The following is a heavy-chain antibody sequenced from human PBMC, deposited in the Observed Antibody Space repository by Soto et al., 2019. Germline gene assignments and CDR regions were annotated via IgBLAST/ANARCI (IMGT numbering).Heavy chain of an antibody. CDR2: IDKSGGDT. CDR1: GFTFTNYL. D-gene: IGHD2-2*01. J-gene: IGHJ4*02. CDR3: AKDTYSRSWYF. Sequence: EVQLLESGGDLVQPWGSLRLSCAASGFTFTNYLMTWVRQAPGKGLEWVSSIDKSGGDTYYADSVKGRFTISRDKSKNTLYLPMNGLRAEDTALYYCAKDTYSRSWYFWGQGTLVTVSS. V-gene: IGHV3-23*05.